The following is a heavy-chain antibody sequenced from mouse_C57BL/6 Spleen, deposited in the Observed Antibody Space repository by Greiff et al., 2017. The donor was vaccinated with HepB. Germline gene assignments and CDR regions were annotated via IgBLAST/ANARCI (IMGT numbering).Heavy chain of an antibody. CDR1: GFTFSDYG. CDR2: ISSGSSTI. Sequence: EVKVVESGGGLVKPGGSLKLSCAASGFTFSDYGMHWVRQAPEKGLEWVAYISSGSSTIYYADTVKGRFTISRDNAKNTLFLQMTSLRSEDTAMYYCARIAAVPDWYFDVWGTGTTVTVSS. D-gene: IGHD1-1*01. CDR3: ARIAAVPDWYFDV. V-gene: IGHV5-17*01. J-gene: IGHJ1*03.